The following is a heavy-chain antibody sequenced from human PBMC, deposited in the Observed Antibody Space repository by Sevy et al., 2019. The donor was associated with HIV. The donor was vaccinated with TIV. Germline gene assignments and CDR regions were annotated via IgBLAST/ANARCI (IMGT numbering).Heavy chain of an antibody. J-gene: IGHJ6*02. Sequence: GGSLRLSCAASGFTVSSNYMSWVRQAPGKGLEWVSVIYSGGSTYYADSVKGRFTISRDNSKNTLYLQMNSLRAEDTAEYDCARAPRPATGPYYYYYGMDVWGQGTTVVVSS. CDR3: ARAPRPATGPYYYYYGMDV. CDR2: IYSGGST. CDR1: GFTVSSNY. V-gene: IGHV3-53*01.